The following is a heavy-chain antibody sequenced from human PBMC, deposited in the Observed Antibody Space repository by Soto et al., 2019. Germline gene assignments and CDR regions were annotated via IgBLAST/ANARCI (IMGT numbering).Heavy chain of an antibody. J-gene: IGHJ2*01. Sequence: QVQLQESGPGLVKPSQTLSLTCTVSGGSISSGGYYWSWIRQHPGKGLEWIGYIYYSGNTYYNPSPKSRVTISVDTSKNQFSLKLSSATAADTAVYYCARVSTESLYFDLWGRGTLVTVSS. CDR3: ARVSTESLYFDL. CDR1: GGSISSGGYY. V-gene: IGHV4-31*03. CDR2: IYYSGNT. D-gene: IGHD4-17*01.